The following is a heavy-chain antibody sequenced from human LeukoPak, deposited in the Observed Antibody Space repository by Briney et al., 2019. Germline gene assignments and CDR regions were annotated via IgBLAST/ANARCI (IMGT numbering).Heavy chain of an antibody. J-gene: IGHJ4*02. Sequence: GRSLRLSCAASGFTFSSYAMHWVRQAPGKGLEWVAVISYDGSNKYYADSVKGRFTISRDNSKNTLYLQMNSPRAEDTAVYYCARDLGVSSSWYYFDYWGQGTLVTVSS. CDR2: ISYDGSNK. CDR3: ARDLGVSSSWYYFDY. D-gene: IGHD6-13*01. V-gene: IGHV3-30*04. CDR1: GFTFSSYA.